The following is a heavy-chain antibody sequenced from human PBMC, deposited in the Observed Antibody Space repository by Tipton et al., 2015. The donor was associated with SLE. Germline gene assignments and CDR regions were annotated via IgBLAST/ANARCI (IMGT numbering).Heavy chain of an antibody. V-gene: IGHV1-18*01. CDR1: DYTFTNYG. D-gene: IGHD3-10*01. J-gene: IGHJ4*02. Sequence: QLVQSGAEVKKPGASVKVSCKASDYTFTNYGISWVRQAPGQGLEWMGGIIPSFGTANYAQKLQGRVTMTRVTSMSTAYMELSSLTSDDTALYYCARDPSGSGTLDYWGQGALVTVSS. CDR2: IIPSFGTA. CDR3: ARDPSGSGTLDY.